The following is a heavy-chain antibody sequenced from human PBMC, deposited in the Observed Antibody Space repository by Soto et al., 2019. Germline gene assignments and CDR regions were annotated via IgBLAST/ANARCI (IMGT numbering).Heavy chain of an antibody. V-gene: IGHV3-33*01. D-gene: IGHD1-26*01. J-gene: IGHJ4*02. Sequence: GGSLRLSCAASGFIFSSYGMHWARQAPGKGLEWVAVIWFDGSDKCYADSVKGRFTISRDNSNNTLFLQMNSLRAEDTGVYYCARAMGATTPFDYWGQGTVVTVSS. CDR3: ARAMGATTPFDY. CDR2: IWFDGSDK. CDR1: GFIFSSYG.